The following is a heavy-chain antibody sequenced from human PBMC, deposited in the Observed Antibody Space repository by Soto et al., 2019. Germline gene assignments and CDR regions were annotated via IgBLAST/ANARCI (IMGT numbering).Heavy chain of an antibody. D-gene: IGHD3-22*01. CDR2: IIPMFGTA. V-gene: IGHV1-69*01. CDR3: ARVGPAHYYDSSGYYAPLDY. CDR1: GDTFSSYA. J-gene: IGHJ4*02. Sequence: QVQLVQSGAEVKKPGSSVKVSCKASGDTFSSYAINWVRQAHGHGLEWMGGIIPMFGTANYAQKFKGIVTITAGESTSTVYMELSSLRSEDTAVYYCARVGPAHYYDSSGYYAPLDYWGQGTLVTVSS.